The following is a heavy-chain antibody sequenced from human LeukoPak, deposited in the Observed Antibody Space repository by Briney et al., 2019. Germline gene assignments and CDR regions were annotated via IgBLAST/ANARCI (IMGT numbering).Heavy chain of an antibody. J-gene: IGHJ6*03. CDR2: IRGIGDNT. D-gene: IGHD5-12*01. CDR3: ARDRRGYSGYDWLNRRNYYYMDV. V-gene: IGHV3-23*01. CDR1: GFTFSSYG. Sequence: GGSLRLSFAASGFTFSSYGMHWFRKAQGGGLEWVPGIRGIGDNTWYADSVKGRFTISRDNSKNTLYLQMNSLRAEDTAVYYCARDRRGYSGYDWLNRRNYYYMDVWGKGTTVAISS.